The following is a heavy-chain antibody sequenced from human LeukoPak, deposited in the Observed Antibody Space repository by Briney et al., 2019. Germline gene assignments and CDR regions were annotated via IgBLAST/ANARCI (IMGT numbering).Heavy chain of an antibody. V-gene: IGHV1-46*01. CDR2: INPSGSST. Sequence: ASVKVSCKASRYAFTRHHMHWVRQAPGQGLEWMGLINPSGSSTIYAQKFQGRVTMTRDMSTSTDYMELSSLRSEDTAVYYCARDNSVGDYAWWFDPWGQGTLVTVSS. J-gene: IGHJ5*02. D-gene: IGHD1-26*01. CDR3: ARDNSVGDYAWWFDP. CDR1: RYAFTRHH.